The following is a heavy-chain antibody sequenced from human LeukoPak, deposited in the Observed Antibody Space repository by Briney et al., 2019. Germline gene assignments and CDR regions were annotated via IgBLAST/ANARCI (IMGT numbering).Heavy chain of an antibody. CDR2: ISGSGGST. J-gene: IGHJ4*02. CDR1: GFTFSSYA. V-gene: IGHV3-23*01. Sequence: GGSLRLSCAASGFTFSSYAMSWVRQAPGKGLEWVSAISGSGGSTYYADSVKGRFTISRDNSKNTLYLQMNSLRAEDTAVYYCAKDHRSGYSYGISSGGPYWGQGTLVTVSS. CDR3: AKDHRSGYSYGISSGGPY. D-gene: IGHD5-18*01.